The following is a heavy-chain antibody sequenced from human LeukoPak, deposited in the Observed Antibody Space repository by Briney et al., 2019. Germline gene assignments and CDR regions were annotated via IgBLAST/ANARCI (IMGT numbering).Heavy chain of an antibody. CDR1: Y. CDR2: INPNSGGT. V-gene: IGHV1-2*02. Sequence: YMHWVRQAPGQGLEWMGWINPNSGGTNYAQKFQGRVTMTRDTSISTAYMELSRLRSDDTAVYYCAREGSRDAFDIWGQGTMVTVSS. CDR3: AREGSRDAFDI. J-gene: IGHJ3*02.